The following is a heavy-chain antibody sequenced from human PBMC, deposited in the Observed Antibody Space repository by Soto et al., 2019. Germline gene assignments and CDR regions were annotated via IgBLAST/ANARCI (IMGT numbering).Heavy chain of an antibody. D-gene: IGHD6-13*01. Sequence: PSETLSLTCTVSGGSISSGGYYWSWIRQHPGKGLEWIGYIYYSGSTYYNPSLKSRVTISVDTSKNQFSLKLSSVTAADTAVYYCARVGIAAAGGWTAFDIRGQGTRVTV. J-gene: IGHJ3*02. CDR2: IYYSGST. V-gene: IGHV4-31*03. CDR3: ARVGIAAAGGWTAFDI. CDR1: GGSISSGGYY.